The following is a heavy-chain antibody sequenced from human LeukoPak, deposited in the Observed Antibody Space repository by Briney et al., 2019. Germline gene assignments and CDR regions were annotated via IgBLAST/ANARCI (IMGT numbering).Heavy chain of an antibody. V-gene: IGHV4-39*07. CDR3: ARDPLYYDSSGYYSFFDY. CDR2: IYYSGST. D-gene: IGHD3-22*01. J-gene: IGHJ4*02. CDR1: GGSISSSSYY. Sequence: SETLSLTCTVSGGSISSSSYYWGWIRQPPGKGLEWIGSIYYSGSTYYNPSLKSRVTISVDTSKNQFSLKLSSVTAADTAVYYCARDPLYYDSSGYYSFFDYWGQGTLVTVSS.